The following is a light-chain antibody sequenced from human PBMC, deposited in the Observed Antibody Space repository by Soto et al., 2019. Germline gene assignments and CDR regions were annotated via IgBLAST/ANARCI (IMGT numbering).Light chain of an antibody. J-gene: IGLJ1*01. CDR2: EVT. CDR3: SSYGGAYNEV. Sequence: QSALTQPPSAYGSPGQSFTISCTGTTSDVGGYNYVSWYQQYPGKTPKLIMYEVTKRPSGVPDRFSGSKSGNTASLTVSGFQAEDEADYSCSSYGGAYNEVFGTGTKGTVL. CDR1: TSDVGGYNY. V-gene: IGLV2-8*01.